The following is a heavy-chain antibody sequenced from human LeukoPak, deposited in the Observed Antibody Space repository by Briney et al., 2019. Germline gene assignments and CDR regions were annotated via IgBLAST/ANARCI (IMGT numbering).Heavy chain of an antibody. CDR3: ARVFRSSHWFDP. CDR2: IYYSGST. V-gene: IGHV4-61*08. CDR1: GGSISSGGYS. Sequence: SETLSLTCAVSGGSISSGGYSWSWIRQPPGKGLEWIGYIYYSGSTNYNPSLKSRVTISVDTSKNQFSLKLSSVTAADTAVYYCARVFRSSHWFDPWGQGTLVTVSS. J-gene: IGHJ5*02.